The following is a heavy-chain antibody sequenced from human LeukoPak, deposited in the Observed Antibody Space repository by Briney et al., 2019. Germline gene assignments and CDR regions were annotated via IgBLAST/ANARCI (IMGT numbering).Heavy chain of an antibody. Sequence: GGSLRLSCAASGFTFSNYWMSWVRQSPGKGLEWVANTKQDGSDKYYLDSVKGRFTISRDSAKNSLYLQMNSLRAEDTAVYYCARERTSLFDYWGQGTLATVSS. CDR2: TKQDGSDK. D-gene: IGHD1-7*01. CDR3: ARERTSLFDY. V-gene: IGHV3-7*01. J-gene: IGHJ4*02. CDR1: GFTFSNYW.